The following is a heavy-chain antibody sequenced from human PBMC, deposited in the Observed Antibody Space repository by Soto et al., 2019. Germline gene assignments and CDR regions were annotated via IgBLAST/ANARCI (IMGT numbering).Heavy chain of an antibody. CDR3: AYRPPRGGEPFDH. D-gene: IGHD3-16*01. Sequence: GASVKVSCKASGGTFSSYTISWVRQAPGQGLEWMGRIIPILGIANYAQKFQGRVTITADKSTSTAYMELSSLRSEDTAVYYCAYRPPRGGEPFDHWGQGTLVTAPQ. V-gene: IGHV1-69*02. J-gene: IGHJ5*02. CDR2: IIPILGIA. CDR1: GGTFSSYT.